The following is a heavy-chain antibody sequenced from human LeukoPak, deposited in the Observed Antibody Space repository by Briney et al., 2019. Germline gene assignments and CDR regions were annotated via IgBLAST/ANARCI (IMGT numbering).Heavy chain of an antibody. CDR1: GGSISSYY. J-gene: IGHJ4*02. D-gene: IGHD6-19*01. V-gene: IGHV4-4*07. Sequence: PSETLSLTCTVSGGSISSYYWSWLRQPAGKGLEWIGRIYSSGNTNYNASFKSRVTMSVDTSKNQFSLKLSSVTAADTAVYYCARDGVNSDWPPHYWGQGTLVTVSS. CDR3: ARDGVNSDWPPHY. CDR2: IYSSGNT.